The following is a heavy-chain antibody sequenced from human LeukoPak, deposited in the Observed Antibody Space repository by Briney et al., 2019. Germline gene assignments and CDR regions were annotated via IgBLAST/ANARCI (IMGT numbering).Heavy chain of an antibody. CDR1: GGTFSSYA. CDR2: IIPILGIA. J-gene: IGHJ6*02. CDR3: ASPGYCSSTSCDGCYYYGMDV. Sequence: SVKVSCKASGGTFSSYAISWVRQAPGQGLEWMGRIIPILGIANYAQKFQGRVTITADKSTSTAYMELSSLRSEDTAVYYCASPGYCSSTSCDGCYYYGMDVWGQGTTVTVSS. V-gene: IGHV1-69*04. D-gene: IGHD2-2*01.